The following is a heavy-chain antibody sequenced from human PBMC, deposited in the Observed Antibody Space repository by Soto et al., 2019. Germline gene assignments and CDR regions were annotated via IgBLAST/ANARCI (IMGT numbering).Heavy chain of an antibody. Sequence: EVQLVESGGGLIQPGGSLRLSCAASGFTVRSNYVTWVRQAPGKGLEWVSVIYSGGSTFYADSVKGRFTISRDNSKNTLYLQLNSLRAEDTAVYYCALVRNDYDGSGYFDYWGRGTLVTVSS. CDR1: GFTVRSNY. D-gene: IGHD3-22*01. V-gene: IGHV3-53*01. CDR2: IYSGGST. J-gene: IGHJ4*02. CDR3: ALVRNDYDGSGYFDY.